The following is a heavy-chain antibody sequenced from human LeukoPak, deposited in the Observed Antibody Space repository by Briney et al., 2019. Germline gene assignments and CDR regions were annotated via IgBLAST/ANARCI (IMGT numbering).Heavy chain of an antibody. J-gene: IGHJ4*02. CDR2: LTAGGSIT. Sequence: GGSLRLSCVASGFSFSSYGMYWVRQAPGKGLEWVSSLTAGGSITYYADSVKGRFTISRDNSKNTLYLQMNSLGAEDSAIYFCARDFYNSSGYYSTIDYWGQGTLVTVFS. CDR1: GFSFSSYG. CDR3: ARDFYNSSGYYSTIDY. D-gene: IGHD6-19*01. V-gene: IGHV3-23*01.